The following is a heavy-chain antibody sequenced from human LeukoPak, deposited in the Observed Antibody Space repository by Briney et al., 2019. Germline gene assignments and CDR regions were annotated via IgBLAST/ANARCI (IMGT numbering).Heavy chain of an antibody. CDR2: IYYSGST. V-gene: IGHV4-39*07. D-gene: IGHD3-9*01. Sequence: PSETLSLTCTVSGGSISSSSYYWGWIRQPPGKGLEWIGSIYYSGSTYYNPSLKSRVTISVDTSKNQFSLKLSSVTAADTAVYYCARSHPILRYFDWLLPFGYWGQGTLVTVSS. J-gene: IGHJ4*02. CDR1: GGSISSSSYY. CDR3: ARSHPILRYFDWLLPFGY.